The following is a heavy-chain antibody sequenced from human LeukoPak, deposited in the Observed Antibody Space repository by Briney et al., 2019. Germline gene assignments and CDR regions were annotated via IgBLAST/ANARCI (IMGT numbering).Heavy chain of an antibody. D-gene: IGHD1-26*01. CDR3: ARGKWELPVPRAFDI. Sequence: ASVKVSCKAFGYTFTAYYLHWVRQAPGQGLEWMGWMNPNSGNTGYAQKFQGRVTMTRNTSISTVYMELSSLRSEDTAVYYCARGKWELPVPRAFDIWGQGTMVTVSS. V-gene: IGHV1-8*02. CDR1: GYTFTAYY. J-gene: IGHJ3*02. CDR2: MNPNSGNT.